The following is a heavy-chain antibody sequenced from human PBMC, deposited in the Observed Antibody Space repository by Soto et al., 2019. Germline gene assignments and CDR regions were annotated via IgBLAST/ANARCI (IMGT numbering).Heavy chain of an antibody. V-gene: IGHV3-23*01. CDR1: GFTLSSYA. D-gene: IGHD2-21*01. Sequence: GGSLRLSCAASGFTLSSYAMDWVRQAPGKDLEYVSVISRSGGSTYYADSVQGRITISRDNSKNTLYLQMNSLRAEDTALYYCAKGEPIGTLIRGFFDCWGQGTLVTVSS. CDR3: AKGEPIGTLIRGFFDC. J-gene: IGHJ4*02. CDR2: ISRSGGST.